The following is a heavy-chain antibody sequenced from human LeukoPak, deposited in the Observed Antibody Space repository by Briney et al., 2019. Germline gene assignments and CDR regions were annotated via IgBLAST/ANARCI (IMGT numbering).Heavy chain of an antibody. Sequence: SGPTLVNPTQTLTLTCTFSGFSLTTSGVGVAWIRQPPGKALEWLALIYWDDDKRCSPSLKSRLTITKDTSKNQVVLTMTNMDPVDTATYYCAHRAYSSGWPSIWGRFDYWGRGTLVTVSS. CDR3: AHRAYSSGWPSIWGRFDY. CDR1: GFSLTTSGVG. J-gene: IGHJ4*02. D-gene: IGHD6-19*01. CDR2: IYWDDDK. V-gene: IGHV2-5*02.